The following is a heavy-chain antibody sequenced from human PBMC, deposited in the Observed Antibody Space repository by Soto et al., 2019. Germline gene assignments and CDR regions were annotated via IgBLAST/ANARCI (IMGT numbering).Heavy chain of an antibody. V-gene: IGHV1-18*01. D-gene: IGHD6-13*01. CDR3: ARVHLGVAAAGTVNWFDY. J-gene: IGHJ4*02. CDR2: ISAYNGNT. CDR1: GYTFTSYG. Sequence: ASVKVSCKASGYTFTSYGISWVRQAPGQGLEWMGWISAYNGNTNYAQKLQGRVTMTTDTSTSTAYMELRSLRSDDTAVYYCARVHLGVAAAGTVNWFDYWGQGTLVNVSS.